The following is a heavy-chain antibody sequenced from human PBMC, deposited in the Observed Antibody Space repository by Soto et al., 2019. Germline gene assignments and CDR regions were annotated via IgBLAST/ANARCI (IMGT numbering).Heavy chain of an antibody. Sequence: QITLNESGPTQVKPRQTLTLTCTFSGFSLTTSGVGVGWIRQSPGKAPEWLALIYWDDGKRYSPSLKSRLTITKDTSKNQVVLTRADLDPADTATYYCAHRVLRTVFGLVTTTAIYFDFWGQGTPVAVSS. CDR3: AHRVLRTVFGLVTTTAIYFDF. V-gene: IGHV2-5*02. J-gene: IGHJ4*02. D-gene: IGHD3-3*01. CDR2: IYWDDGK. CDR1: GFSLTTSGVG.